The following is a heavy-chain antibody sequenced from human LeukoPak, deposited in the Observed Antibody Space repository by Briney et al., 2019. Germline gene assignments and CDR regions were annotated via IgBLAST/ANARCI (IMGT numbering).Heavy chain of an antibody. D-gene: IGHD2-2*01. J-gene: IGHJ3*02. CDR2: IKQDGSEK. CDR1: GFTFSTYW. CDR3: ARDIDDIVVVRERAFDI. Sequence: GGSLRLSCAASGFTFSTYWMSWVHQAPGKGLEWVANIKQDGSEKYYVNSVKGRFTISRDNAKNSLYLQMNSLRAEDTAVYYCARDIDDIVVVRERAFDIWGQGTMVTVSS. V-gene: IGHV3-7*01.